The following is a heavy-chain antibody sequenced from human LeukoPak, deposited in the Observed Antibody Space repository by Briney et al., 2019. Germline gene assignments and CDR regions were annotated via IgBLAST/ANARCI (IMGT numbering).Heavy chain of an antibody. CDR2: IRQDGSEK. CDR1: GFTFSSYW. D-gene: IGHD6-25*01. V-gene: IGHV3-7*01. J-gene: IGHJ4*02. CDR3: AREAPARQSYYFDY. Sequence: PGGSLRLSCAASGFTFSSYWMSWVHQAPGKGLEWVANIRQDGSEKYYVDSVKGRFTISRDNAKNSLYLQMNSLRAEDTAVYYCAREAPARQSYYFDYWGQGTLVTVSS.